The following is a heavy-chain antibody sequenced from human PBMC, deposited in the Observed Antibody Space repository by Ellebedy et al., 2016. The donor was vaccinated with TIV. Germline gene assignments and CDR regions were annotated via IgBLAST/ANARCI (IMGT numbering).Heavy chain of an antibody. CDR3: ATAVVVPAADRHYYYGMDV. J-gene: IGHJ6*02. CDR1: GYTLTELS. Sequence: ASVKVSCXVSGYTLTELSMHWVRQAPGKGLEWMGGFDPEDGETIYAQKFQGRVTMTEDTSTDTAYMELSSLRSEDTAVYYCATAVVVPAADRHYYYGMDVWGQGTTVTVSS. D-gene: IGHD2-2*01. CDR2: FDPEDGET. V-gene: IGHV1-24*01.